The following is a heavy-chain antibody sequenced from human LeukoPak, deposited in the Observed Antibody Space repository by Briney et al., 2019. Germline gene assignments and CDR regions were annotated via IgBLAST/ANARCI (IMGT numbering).Heavy chain of an antibody. J-gene: IGHJ4*02. CDR1: GFTFSSYS. Sequence: GGSLRLSCAASGFTFSSYSMNWVRQAPGKGLEWVSSISSSSSYIYYADSVKGRFTISRDNAKNSLYLQMNSLRAEDTAVYYCARGCSGGSCFNFDYWGQGTLDTVSS. D-gene: IGHD2-15*01. CDR3: ARGCSGGSCFNFDY. CDR2: ISSSSSYI. V-gene: IGHV3-21*01.